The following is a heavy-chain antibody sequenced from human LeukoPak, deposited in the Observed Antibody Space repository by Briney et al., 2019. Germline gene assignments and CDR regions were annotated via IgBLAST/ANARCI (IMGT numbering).Heavy chain of an antibody. CDR1: GVTVSDNY. V-gene: IGHV3-53*01. CDR3: GAFSSLDY. D-gene: IGHD2-2*01. J-gene: IGHJ4*02. CDR2: IYSGGST. Sequence: SGGSLRLSCAASGVTVSDNYMSWVRQAPGKGLEWVSLIYSGGSTYYADSVKGRFTISRDNSKNTLYLQMNRLRAEDTAVYYCGAFSSLDYWGQGALVTVSS.